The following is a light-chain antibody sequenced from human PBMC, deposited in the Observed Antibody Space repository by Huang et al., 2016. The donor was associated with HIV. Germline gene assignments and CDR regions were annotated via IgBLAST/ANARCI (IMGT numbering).Light chain of an antibody. V-gene: IGKV1-8*01. CDR2: ATS. Sequence: AIRITQSPSSLSASTGDKVSITCRASQDINTYLAWYLQKPGKPPSLLIYATSTLQSGVPSRFSGSGSGTDFTLTITHLQSEDFATYYCQQYYSFPLTFGQGSQVEV. CDR1: QDINTY. J-gene: IGKJ1*01. CDR3: QQYYSFPLT.